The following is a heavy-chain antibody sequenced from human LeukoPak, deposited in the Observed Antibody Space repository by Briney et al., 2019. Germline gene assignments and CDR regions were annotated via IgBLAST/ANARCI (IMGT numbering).Heavy chain of an antibody. J-gene: IGHJ5*01. D-gene: IGHD5-24*01. CDR2: ISSDEINE. V-gene: IGHV3-30*18. CDR3: AKGESITSAWFDS. CDR1: GFSFRSYG. Sequence: GRPLRLSCAASGFSFRSYGMHWVRQAPGKGLEWVAVISSDEINEYYADSVKGRFTISRDNSKNTLYLQINSLRGEDTAVYYCAKGESITSAWFDSWGQGTLVTVSS.